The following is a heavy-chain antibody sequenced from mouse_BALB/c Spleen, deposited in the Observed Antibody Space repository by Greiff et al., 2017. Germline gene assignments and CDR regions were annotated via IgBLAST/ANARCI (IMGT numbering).Heavy chain of an antibody. CDR3: TTDGMDY. J-gene: IGHJ4*01. CDR1: GFTFSSYT. CDR2: ISSGGSYT. V-gene: IGHV5-6-4*01. Sequence: EVKLVESGGGLVKPGGSLKLSCAASGFTFSSYTMSWVRQTPAKRLEWVATISSGGSYTYYPDSVKGRFTISRDNAKNTLYLQMSSLKSEDTAMYYCTTDGMDYWGQGTSVTVSS.